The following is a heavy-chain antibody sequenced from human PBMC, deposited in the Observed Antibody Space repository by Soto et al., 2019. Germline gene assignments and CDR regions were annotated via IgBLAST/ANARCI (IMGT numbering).Heavy chain of an antibody. CDR3: ASXLEWLFPDSYYYYGMDV. CDR1: GYTFTSYG. D-gene: IGHD3-3*01. CDR2: ISAYNGNT. Sequence: ASVKVSCKASGYTFTSYGISWVRQAPGQGLEWMGWISAYNGNTNYAQKLQGRVTMTTDTSTSTAYMELRSLRSDDTAVYYCASXLEWLFPDSYYYYGMDVWGQGTTVTVSS. J-gene: IGHJ6*01. V-gene: IGHV1-18*01.